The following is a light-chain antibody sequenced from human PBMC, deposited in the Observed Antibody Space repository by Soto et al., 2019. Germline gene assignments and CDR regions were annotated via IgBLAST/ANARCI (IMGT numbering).Light chain of an antibody. J-gene: IGKJ1*01. V-gene: IGKV1-39*01. CDR3: QQSYSTTCT. Sequence: DIQMTQSPSSLSASVGDRVTITCRASQGISTYLNWYQQKPRKAPKLLIYAASSLQSGVPSRFSGSGSETDFTLTISSLQPEHSATYSCQQSYSTTCTFGQGTKVDIK. CDR1: QGISTY. CDR2: AAS.